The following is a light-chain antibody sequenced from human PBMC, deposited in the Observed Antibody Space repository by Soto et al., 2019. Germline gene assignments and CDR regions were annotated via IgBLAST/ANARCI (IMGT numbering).Light chain of an antibody. Sequence: QSALTQPPSVSGSPGQSVAISCTGTSSDVGSYNRVAWYQQPPGTAPKLIISEVNNRPSGVPDRFSGSKSGNTASLTISGLQAEDEADYYCSSYTGTNTYVFGTGTKVTVL. CDR2: EVN. CDR3: SSYTGTNTYV. CDR1: SSDVGSYNR. V-gene: IGLV2-18*02. J-gene: IGLJ1*01.